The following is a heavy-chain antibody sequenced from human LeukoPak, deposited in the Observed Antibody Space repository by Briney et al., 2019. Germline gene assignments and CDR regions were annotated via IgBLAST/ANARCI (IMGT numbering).Heavy chain of an antibody. CDR3: ARGVPYDSWSGPHYSDY. CDR1: GSMFRNYW. D-gene: IGHD3-3*01. Sequence: PGGSLRLSCVVSGSMFRNYWMSWVRQAPGKGLEWVAHIKQDGSQEYYVDSVKGRFTISRDSAKNSLYLQMNSLRAEDTAVYYCARGVPYDSWSGPHYSDYWGQGTLVTVSS. V-gene: IGHV3-7*01. CDR2: IKQDGSQE. J-gene: IGHJ4*02.